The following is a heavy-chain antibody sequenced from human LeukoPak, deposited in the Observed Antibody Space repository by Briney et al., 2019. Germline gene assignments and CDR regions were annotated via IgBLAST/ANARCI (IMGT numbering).Heavy chain of an antibody. CDR2: TKQDGSEK. Sequence: GGSLRLSCAVSGFSVSGYWMTWVRQAPGKGLEWGANTKQDGSEKNYVDSVKGPFTISRDNAETSLFLQMNSLRVEDTAVYYCAREWQGGIAAAGTRIEGDYWGQGTLVAVSS. J-gene: IGHJ4*02. V-gene: IGHV3-7*01. D-gene: IGHD6-13*01. CDR3: AREWQGGIAAAGTRIEGDY. CDR1: GFSVSGYW.